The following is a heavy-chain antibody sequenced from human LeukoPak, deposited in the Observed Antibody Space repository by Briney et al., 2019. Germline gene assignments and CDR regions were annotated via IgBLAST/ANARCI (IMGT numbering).Heavy chain of an antibody. D-gene: IGHD3-16*01. J-gene: IGHJ4*02. V-gene: IGHV3-30*18. Sequence: PGGSLRLSCAASGFTFSTCAMHWVRQAPGKGLEWVAFISFEGSRKYYADSVKGRITISRDNSKNALYLQMNSLRGEDTAVYYCAKDLTDKGSFASGGQGTLVTVSS. CDR3: AKDLTDKGSFAS. CDR2: ISFEGSRK. CDR1: GFTFSTCA.